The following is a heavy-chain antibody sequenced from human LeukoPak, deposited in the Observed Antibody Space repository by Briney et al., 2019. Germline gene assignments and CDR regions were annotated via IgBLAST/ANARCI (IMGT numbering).Heavy chain of an antibody. CDR2: ISAYNGNK. V-gene: IGHV1-18*01. CDR1: GYTFTSYG. CDR3: ASGPGYYDSSGYYSSSRPSYFDC. Sequence: ASVTVSFKASGYTFTSYGVSWGGRAQGQGGEGMGGISAYNGNKNYAQTLQGRVTMTTDTSTSTAYMELRSLRSDDTAVYYCASGPGYYDSSGYYSSSRPSYFDCWGQGTLVTVSS. D-gene: IGHD3-22*01. J-gene: IGHJ4*02.